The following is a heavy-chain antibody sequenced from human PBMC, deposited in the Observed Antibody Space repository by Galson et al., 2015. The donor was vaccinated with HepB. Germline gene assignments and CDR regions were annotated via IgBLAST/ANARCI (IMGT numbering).Heavy chain of an antibody. CDR2: IKQDGSEK. V-gene: IGHV3-7*03. D-gene: IGHD3-16*02. Sequence: SLRLSCAASGFTFSSYWMSWVRQAPGKGLEWVANIKQDGSEKYYVDSVKGRFTISRDNAKNSLYLQMNSLRAEDTAVYYCARGTGVWGSYRYTRSYYFDYWGQGTLVTVSS. CDR3: ARGTGVWGSYRYTRSYYFDY. CDR1: GFTFSSYW. J-gene: IGHJ4*02.